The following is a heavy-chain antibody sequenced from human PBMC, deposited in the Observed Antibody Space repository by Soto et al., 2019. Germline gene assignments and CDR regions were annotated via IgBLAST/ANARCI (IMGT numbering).Heavy chain of an antibody. D-gene: IGHD6-6*01. V-gene: IGHV5-51*01. CDR3: ARAGGPYSSSAYWFDP. Sequence: GESLKISCKGSGYSFTSYWIGWVRQMPGKGLEWMGIIYPGDSDTRYSPSFQGQVTISADKSISTAYLQWSSLKASDTAMYYCARAGGPYSSSAYWFDPWGQGTLVTVSS. CDR2: IYPGDSDT. CDR1: GYSFTSYW. J-gene: IGHJ5*02.